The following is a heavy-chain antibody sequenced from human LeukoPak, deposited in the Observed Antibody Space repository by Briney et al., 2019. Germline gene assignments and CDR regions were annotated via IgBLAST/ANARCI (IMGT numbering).Heavy chain of an antibody. CDR1: GFTFRNYA. Sequence: RGSLRLSCSASGFTFRNYAMHWVRQAPGEGLEFVSGISSTGGSTNYPDSVKDRFSISRDNSKNTLCLQMTSLRADDTAVYYCVKDQHCSTISCATRTGFDPWGQGTSVTVSS. J-gene: IGHJ5*02. CDR3: VKDQHCSTISCATRTGFDP. D-gene: IGHD2-2*01. V-gene: IGHV3-64D*06. CDR2: ISSTGGST.